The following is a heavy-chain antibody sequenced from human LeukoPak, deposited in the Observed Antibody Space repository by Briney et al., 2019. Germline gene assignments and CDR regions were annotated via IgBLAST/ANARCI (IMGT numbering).Heavy chain of an antibody. CDR3: ARHPTYYDFWSGYYFSGPFLDY. J-gene: IGHJ4*02. V-gene: IGHV4-39*01. Sequence: SETLSLTCAVYGGSFSGYYWGWIRQPPGKGLEWIGSIYYSGSTYYNPSLKSRVTISVDTSKNQFSLKLSSVTAADTAVYYCARHPTYYDFWSGYYFSGPFLDYWGQGTLVTVSS. CDR2: IYYSGST. CDR1: GGSFSGYY. D-gene: IGHD3-3*01.